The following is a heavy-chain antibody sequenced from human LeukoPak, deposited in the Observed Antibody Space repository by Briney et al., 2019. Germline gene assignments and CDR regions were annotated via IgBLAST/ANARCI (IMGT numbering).Heavy chain of an antibody. V-gene: IGHV4-38-2*01. Sequence: PSETLSLTCAVSGYSISSGYYWGWIRQPPGRGLEWIGSIYHSGSTYYNPSLKSRVTISVDTSKDQFSLKLSSVTAADTAVYYCARSSTVTTGFYFDYWGLGTLVTVAS. D-gene: IGHD4-17*01. CDR1: GYSISSGYY. J-gene: IGHJ4*02. CDR3: ARSSTVTTGFYFDY. CDR2: IYHSGST.